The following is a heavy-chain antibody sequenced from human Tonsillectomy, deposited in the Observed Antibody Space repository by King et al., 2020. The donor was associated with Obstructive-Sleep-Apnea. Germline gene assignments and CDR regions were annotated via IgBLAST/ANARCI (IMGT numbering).Heavy chain of an antibody. CDR3: AKPGEQRWLQTYYFDY. D-gene: IGHD5-24*01. V-gene: IGHV3-30*02. CDR1: GFTFSSYD. CDR2: IRYVGSNK. J-gene: IGHJ4*02. Sequence: VQLVQSGGGVVQPGRSLRLSCAASGFTFSSYDMHWVRQAPGKGLEWVAFIRYVGSNKYSADTVNVRFTNSRDNSKNTLYLQMNSLRAEDTAVYYCAKPGEQRWLQTYYFDYWGQGTLVTVSS.